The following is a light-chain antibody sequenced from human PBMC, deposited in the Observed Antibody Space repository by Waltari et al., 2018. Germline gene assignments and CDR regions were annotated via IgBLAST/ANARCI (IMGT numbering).Light chain of an antibody. V-gene: IGKV1-12*01. CDR1: EDISSA. CDR2: AVS. J-gene: IGKJ1*01. Sequence: EIQMTQSPSSVSASVGDRVTLTCRAGEDISSALAWYQQKPGQAPNLLIYAVSSLQSGVPSRCSSSGSATDFTLTISSLQPEDLASYYCQQGSSFPPTFGQGTKVEIK. CDR3: QQGSSFPPT.